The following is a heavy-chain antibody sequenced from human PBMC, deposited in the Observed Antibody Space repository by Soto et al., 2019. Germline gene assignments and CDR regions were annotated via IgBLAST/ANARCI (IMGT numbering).Heavy chain of an antibody. CDR1: GYTFSRCG. J-gene: IGHJ6*02. D-gene: IGHD2-8*01. CDR2: ISGYNGDT. Sequence: ASVKVSCKASGYTFSRCGISWVRQAPGQGLEWMGWISGYNGDTKYAQKVQGRVTMTIDTSTYTAYMELRSLTSDDTAIYYCAKNGQPPYYYYGMDVWGQGTTVTV. CDR3: AKNGQPPYYYYGMDV. V-gene: IGHV1-18*01.